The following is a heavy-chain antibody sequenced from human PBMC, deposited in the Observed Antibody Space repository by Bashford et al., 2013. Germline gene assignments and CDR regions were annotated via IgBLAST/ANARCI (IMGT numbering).Heavy chain of an antibody. Sequence: SGPTLVKPTQTLTLTCTFSGFSLSTSGVGVGWIRQPPGKALEWLALIYWDDDKRYSPSLESRLTFSRDNAKNSLYVQMNSLRAEDTAVYYCARLGARQTLDYWGQGTLVTVSS. J-gene: IGHJ4*02. CDR1: GFSLSTSGVG. CDR3: ARLGARQTLDY. D-gene: IGHD1-26*01. CDR2: IYWDDDK. V-gene: IGHV2-5*02.